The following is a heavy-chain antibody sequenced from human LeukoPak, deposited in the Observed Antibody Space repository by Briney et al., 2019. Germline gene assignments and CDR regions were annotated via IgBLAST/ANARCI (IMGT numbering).Heavy chain of an antibody. J-gene: IGHJ3*02. Sequence: PGESLRLSCAASGFTFSDYYMSWIRQAPGKGLEWVSYISSSGSTIYYADSVKGRFAISRDNAKNSLYLQMNSLRAEDTAVYYCAKDLGVYADDAFDIWGQGTMVTVSS. CDR3: AKDLGVYADDAFDI. CDR1: GFTFSDYY. V-gene: IGHV3-11*01. D-gene: IGHD2-8*01. CDR2: ISSSGSTI.